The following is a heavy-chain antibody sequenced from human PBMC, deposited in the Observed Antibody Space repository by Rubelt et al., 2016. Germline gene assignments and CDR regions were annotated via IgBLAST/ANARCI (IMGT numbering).Heavy chain of an antibody. CDR2: INPSGGST. D-gene: IGHD6-6*01. CDR3: ARDSSNLASHLPNFDY. Sequence: GYIFTSYSMHWVRPAPGQGLEWMGIINPSGGSTTYAQKFQGRDSMTRDTSTSTVYMELSSLRYEDTALYYCARDSSNLASHLPNFDYWGQGPLVSVSS. J-gene: IGHJ4*02. V-gene: IGHV1-46*01. CDR1: GYIFTSYS.